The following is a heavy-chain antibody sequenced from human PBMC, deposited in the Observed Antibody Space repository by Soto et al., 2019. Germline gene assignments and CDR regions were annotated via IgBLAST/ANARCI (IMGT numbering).Heavy chain of an antibody. Sequence: PSETLSLTCTVSGGSISSYYWSWIRQPPGKGLEWIGYIYYSGSTNYNPSLKSRVTISVDTSKNQFSLKLSSVTAADTAVYYCARGYDFWSGYDPSYYYYGMDVWGQGTTVTVSS. V-gene: IGHV4-59*12. CDR3: ARGYDFWSGYDPSYYYYGMDV. CDR1: GGSISSYY. CDR2: IYYSGST. J-gene: IGHJ6*02. D-gene: IGHD3-3*01.